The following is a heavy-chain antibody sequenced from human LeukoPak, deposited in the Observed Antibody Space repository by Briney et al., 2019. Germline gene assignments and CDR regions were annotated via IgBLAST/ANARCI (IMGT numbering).Heavy chain of an antibody. CDR2: ISAYNGNT. V-gene: IGHV1-18*01. CDR3: ARGLWFGERSYYFDY. CDR1: GYTFTSYG. J-gene: IGHJ4*02. Sequence: GASVTASCKASGYTFTSYGISWVRQAPGQGLEWMGWISAYNGNTNYAQKLQGRVTMTTDTSTTTAYMELRSLRSDDTAVYYCARGLWFGERSYYFDYWGQGTLVTVSS. D-gene: IGHD3-10*01.